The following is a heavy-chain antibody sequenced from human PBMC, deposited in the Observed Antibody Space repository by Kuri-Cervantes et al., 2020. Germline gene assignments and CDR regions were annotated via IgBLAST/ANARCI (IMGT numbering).Heavy chain of an antibody. CDR3: ARDPAPGYYGSGTPGWFDP. V-gene: IGHV4-34*01. D-gene: IGHD3-10*01. Sequence: ESLKISCAVYGGSFSGYYWSWIRQPPGKGLEWIGEINHSGSTNYNPSLKSRVTISVDTSKNQFSLKLSSVTAADTAVYYCARDPAPGYYGSGTPGWFDPWGQGTLVTVSS. CDR1: GGSFSGYY. J-gene: IGHJ5*02. CDR2: INHSGST.